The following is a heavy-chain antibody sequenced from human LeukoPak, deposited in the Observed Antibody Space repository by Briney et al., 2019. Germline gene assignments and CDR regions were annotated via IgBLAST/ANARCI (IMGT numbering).Heavy chain of an antibody. D-gene: IGHD2-2*01. CDR3: ARVYGIVVVPGAFDI. Sequence: GGSLRLYCAASGFTFSSYSMNWVRQAPGKGLEWVSYISSSSSTIYYADSVKGRFTISRDNAKNSLYLQMNSLRAEDTAVYYCARVYGIVVVPGAFDIWGQGTMVTVSS. CDR1: GFTFSSYS. V-gene: IGHV3-48*01. CDR2: ISSSSSTI. J-gene: IGHJ3*02.